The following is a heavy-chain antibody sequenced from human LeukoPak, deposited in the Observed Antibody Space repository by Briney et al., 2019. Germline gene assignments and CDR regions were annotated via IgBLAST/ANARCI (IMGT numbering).Heavy chain of an antibody. V-gene: IGHV3-53*01. J-gene: IGHJ4*02. Sequence: PGGSLRLSCAASGFTVSSNYMSWVRQAPGKGLEWVSVIYSGGSTYYADSVKGRFTISRDNSKNTLYLQMNSLRAEDTAVYYCARGYPALGYCTSTTCSFFDYWGQGILVTVSS. CDR3: ARGYPALGYCTSTTCSFFDY. CDR2: IYSGGST. CDR1: GFTVSSNY. D-gene: IGHD2-2*01.